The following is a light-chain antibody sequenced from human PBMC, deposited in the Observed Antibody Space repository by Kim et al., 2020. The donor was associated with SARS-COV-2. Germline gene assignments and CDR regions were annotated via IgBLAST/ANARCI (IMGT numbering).Light chain of an antibody. CDR2: DVS. V-gene: IGLV2-14*04. Sequence: GQSITISCPGTSGDVGGYKYVSWYQQHPGKAPKVMSYDVSKRPSGVSNRFSASKSGNTASLTISGLQAEDEADYYCSSYTSSNTWVFGGGTQLTVL. CDR3: SSYTSSNTWV. CDR1: SGDVGGYKY. J-gene: IGLJ3*02.